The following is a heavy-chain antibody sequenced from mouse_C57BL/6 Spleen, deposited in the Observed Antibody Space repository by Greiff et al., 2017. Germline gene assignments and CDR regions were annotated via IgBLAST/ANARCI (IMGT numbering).Heavy chain of an antibody. CDR1: GYTFTSYG. J-gene: IGHJ3*01. CDR2: IYPRSGNT. V-gene: IGHV1-81*01. Sequence: QVHVKQSGAELARPGASVKLSCKASGYTFTSYGIRWVKQRTGQGLEWIGEIYPRSGNTYYNEKFKGKATLTADKSSSTAYMELRSLTSADSTVDFCAGRYGSSSWFAYWGTGTLVTVSA. CDR3: AGRYGSSSWFAY. D-gene: IGHD1-1*01.